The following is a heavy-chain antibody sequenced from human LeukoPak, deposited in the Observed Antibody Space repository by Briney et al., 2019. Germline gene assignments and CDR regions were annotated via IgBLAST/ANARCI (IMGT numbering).Heavy chain of an antibody. CDR1: GYTFTGYY. V-gene: IGHV1-2*02. CDR2: INPNSGGT. J-gene: IGHJ6*02. Sequence: ASVKVSCKASGYTFTGYYMHWVRQAPGQGLEWMGWINPNSGGTNYAQKFQGRVTMTRDTSISTAYMELSRLRSDDTAVYYCATARRSGWYRYYGMDVWGQGTTVTVSS. D-gene: IGHD6-19*01. CDR3: ATARRSGWYRYYGMDV.